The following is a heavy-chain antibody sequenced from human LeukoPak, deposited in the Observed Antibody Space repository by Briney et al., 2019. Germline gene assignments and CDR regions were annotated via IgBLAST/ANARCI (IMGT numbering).Heavy chain of an antibody. CDR2: IYFTGNT. CDR3: ARQPGRTAAFDI. CDR1: GASINNYY. J-gene: IGHJ3*02. V-gene: IGHV4-59*08. Sequence: SETLSLTCTVSGASINNYYWSWIRQPPGKGLEWIGYIYFTGNTNYNPSLNSRVTMSVDTSKSQFSSKSQFSLSLSSVTAADTAVYFCARQPGRTAAFDIWGQGTMVTVSS. D-gene: IGHD1/OR15-1a*01.